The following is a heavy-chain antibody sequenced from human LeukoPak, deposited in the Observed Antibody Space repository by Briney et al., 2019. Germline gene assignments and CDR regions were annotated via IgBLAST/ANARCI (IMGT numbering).Heavy chain of an antibody. CDR2: IYYSGSP. V-gene: IGHV4-59*01. CDR3: ARRPVDYSSSDHAFDV. Sequence: PSETLSLTCTVSGGSINSYYWSWIRQPPGKGLEWIGDIYYSGSPDYSPSLKSRVTISVATSKTQFSLKMSSVTAADMAVYYCARRPVDYSSSDHAFDVWGPGTMVTVSS. CDR1: GGSINSYY. D-gene: IGHD3-22*01. J-gene: IGHJ3*01.